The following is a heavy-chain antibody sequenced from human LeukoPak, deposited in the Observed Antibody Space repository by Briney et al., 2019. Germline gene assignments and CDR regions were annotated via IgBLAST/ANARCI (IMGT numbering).Heavy chain of an antibody. J-gene: IGHJ4*02. CDR2: IDGSAGAT. D-gene: IGHD3-16*02. V-gene: IGHV3-23*01. CDR1: V. CDR3: AKDYDYVWGTYRSSFDY. Sequence: VMNWVRQAPGKGPEWVSSIDGSAGATYYADSVKGRFTISRDNSKNTLYLHMNSLRAEDTAVYYCAKDYDYVWGTYRSSFDYGGQGTLVTVSS.